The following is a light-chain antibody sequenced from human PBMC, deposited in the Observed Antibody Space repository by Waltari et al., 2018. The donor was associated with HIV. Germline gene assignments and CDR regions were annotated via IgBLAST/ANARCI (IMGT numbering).Light chain of an antibody. V-gene: IGLV1-44*01. CDR1: RSNIGSNT. CDR2: SNN. Sequence: QSVLTQPPSASGTPGQTVTISCSGSRSNIGSNTVNWSQHLPGTAPKLLIYSNNVRPSGVPDRFSGFKSGTSASLAISGLQSQDEADYYCTTWDDRLNALVFGGGTEVTVL. J-gene: IGLJ3*02. CDR3: TTWDDRLNALV.